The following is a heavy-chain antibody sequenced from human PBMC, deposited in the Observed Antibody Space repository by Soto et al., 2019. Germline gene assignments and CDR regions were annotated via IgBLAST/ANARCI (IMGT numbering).Heavy chain of an antibody. CDR1: GYTFTSYG. J-gene: IGHJ6*02. Sequence: ASVKVSCKASGYTFTSYGMSWVRQAPGQGLEWMGWISAYNGNTNYAQKLQGRVTMTTDKSTSTAYMELRSLRSEDTAVYYCARSGAMNWNSYYGMDVWGQGTTVTVSS. CDR2: ISAYNGNT. CDR3: ARSGAMNWNSYYGMDV. V-gene: IGHV1-18*01. D-gene: IGHD1-7*01.